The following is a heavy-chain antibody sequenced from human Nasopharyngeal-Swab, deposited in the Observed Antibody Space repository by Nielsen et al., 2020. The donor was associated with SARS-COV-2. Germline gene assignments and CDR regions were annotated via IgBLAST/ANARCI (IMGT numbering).Heavy chain of an antibody. V-gene: IGHV3-73*01. CDR1: GFTFSGSA. CDR3: TRQISGWYHPFDY. Sequence: GSLRLSCAASGFTFSGSAMHWVRQASGKGLEWVGRIRSKANSYATAYAASVKGRFTISRDDSKNTAYLQMNSLKTEDTAVYYCTRQISGWYHPFDYWGQGTLVTVSS. D-gene: IGHD6-19*01. CDR2: IRSKANSYAT. J-gene: IGHJ4*02.